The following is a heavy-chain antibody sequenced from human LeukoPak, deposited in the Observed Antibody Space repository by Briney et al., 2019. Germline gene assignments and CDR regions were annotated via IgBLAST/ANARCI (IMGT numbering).Heavy chain of an antibody. Sequence: GGSLRLSCAASGFPFSEYSMNWVRQAPRKGLEWISYIGISSGNTKYADSVKGRFTVSGDNARNSLYLQMNSLRVEDTAVYYCARDHNYAFDNWGQGTLVTVSS. CDR1: GFPFSEYS. D-gene: IGHD1-1*01. J-gene: IGHJ4*02. CDR2: IGISSGNT. CDR3: ARDHNYAFDN. V-gene: IGHV3-11*06.